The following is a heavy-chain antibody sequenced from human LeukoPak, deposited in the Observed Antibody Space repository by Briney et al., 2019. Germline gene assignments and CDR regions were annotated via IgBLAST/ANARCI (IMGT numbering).Heavy chain of an antibody. J-gene: IGHJ6*02. D-gene: IGHD2/OR15-2a*01. CDR1: GYTFTSYY. CDR3: ARAFADETEGYYYYGMDV. V-gene: IGHV1-46*01. Sequence: ASVKVSCKASGYTFTSYYMHWVRQAPGQGLEWMGIINPSGGSTSYAQKFQGRVTMTRDTSTSTVYMELSSLRSEDTAVYYCARAFADETEGYYYYGMDVWGQGTTVTVSS. CDR2: INPSGGST.